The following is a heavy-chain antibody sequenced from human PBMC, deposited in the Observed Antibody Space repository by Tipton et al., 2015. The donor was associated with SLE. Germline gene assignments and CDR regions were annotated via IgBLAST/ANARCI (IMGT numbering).Heavy chain of an antibody. Sequence: SLRLSCAASGFTFSSYWMSWVRQAPGKGLEWVANIKQDGSEKYYADSVKGRFTISRDNVKNSLYLQMNSLRAEDTAVYYCASVPYYDFWSGPYYFDYWGQGTLVTVSS. CDR2: IKQDGSEK. J-gene: IGHJ4*02. V-gene: IGHV3-7*01. D-gene: IGHD3-3*01. CDR1: GFTFSSYW. CDR3: ASVPYYDFWSGPYYFDY.